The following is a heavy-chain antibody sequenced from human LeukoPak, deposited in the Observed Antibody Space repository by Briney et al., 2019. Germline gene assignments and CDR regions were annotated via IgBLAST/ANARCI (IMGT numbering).Heavy chain of an antibody. CDR1: GFTFSSYS. D-gene: IGHD3-10*01. Sequence: PGGSLRLSCAASGFTFSSYSMNWVRQAPGKGLERVSSISSSSSYIYYADSVKGRFTISRDNAKNSLYLQMNSLRDEDTAVYYCARDQGDGVRGVNFDYWGQGVLVTVSS. V-gene: IGHV3-21*03. CDR2: ISSSSSYI. CDR3: ARDQGDGVRGVNFDY. J-gene: IGHJ4*02.